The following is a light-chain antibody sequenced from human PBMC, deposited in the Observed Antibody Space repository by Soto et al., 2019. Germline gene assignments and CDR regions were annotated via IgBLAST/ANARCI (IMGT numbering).Light chain of an antibody. Sequence: EIVMTQSPATLSVSPGETATLSCRASQNIADSLAWYQQKPGQAPRLLILGASTRATGIPARFSGSGSGTEFTLTITNLQSEDFAVYFCKQYKAWPPFTFGPGTRLDIK. CDR1: QNIADS. J-gene: IGKJ5*01. CDR2: GAS. CDR3: KQYKAWPPFT. V-gene: IGKV3-15*01.